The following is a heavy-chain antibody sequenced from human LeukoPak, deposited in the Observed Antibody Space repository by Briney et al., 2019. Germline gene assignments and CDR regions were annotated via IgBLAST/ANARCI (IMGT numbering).Heavy chain of an antibody. D-gene: IGHD4-17*01. J-gene: IGHJ4*02. CDR1: GFTFSSYS. CDR3: ARDAPYMTTVTTADY. Sequence: GGSLRLSCAASGFTFSSYSMNWVRQAPGKGLEWVSYISSSSSTIYYADSVKGRFTISRDNAKNSLYLQMNSLRAEDTAVYHCARDAPYMTTVTTADYWGQGTLVTVSS. CDR2: ISSSSSTI. V-gene: IGHV3-48*04.